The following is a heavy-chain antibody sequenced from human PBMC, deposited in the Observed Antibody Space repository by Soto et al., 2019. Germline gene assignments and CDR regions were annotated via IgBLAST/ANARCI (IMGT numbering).Heavy chain of an antibody. CDR2: LHSGGDT. J-gene: IGHJ6*02. CDR1: GIPVSSNY. CDR3: ARDGLYYDASRMDG. V-gene: IGHV3-53*04. D-gene: IGHD3-3*01. Sequence: EVQLVESGGGLVQPGGSLRLSCVASGIPVSSNYMTWVRQAPGKGLEWVSVLHSGGDTYYANSVKGRFTISRHDSTNTLFLEMNTLTAEDPAAYYCARDGLYYDASRMDGWGQGTTVTVSS.